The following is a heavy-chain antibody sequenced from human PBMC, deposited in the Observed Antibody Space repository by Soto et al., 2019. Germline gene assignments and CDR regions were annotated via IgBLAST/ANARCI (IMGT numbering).Heavy chain of an antibody. V-gene: IGHV5-51*01. Sequence: GESLTISCKASGYNFAAYWIGWVRQMPGKGLEWMGIIYPGDSDPRYSPSFEGQVTFSVDESSSTAYLQWSSLKASDSAIYYCARHPDGRLAPTDWGQGTLVTVSS. CDR1: GYNFAAYW. CDR3: ARHPDGRLAPTD. CDR2: IYPGDSDP. J-gene: IGHJ4*02. D-gene: IGHD6-25*01.